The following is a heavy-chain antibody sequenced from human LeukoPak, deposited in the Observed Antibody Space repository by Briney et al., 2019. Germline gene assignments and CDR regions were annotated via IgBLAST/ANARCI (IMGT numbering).Heavy chain of an antibody. CDR1: GGSFSGYY. V-gene: IGHV4-34*01. D-gene: IGHD2-2*01. CDR3: ARGGCSSTSCYDPYNWFDP. CDR2: INHSGST. Sequence: PSETLSLTCAGYGGSFSGYYWSWIRQPPGKGLEWIGEINHSGSTNYNPSLKSRVTISVDTSKNQFSLKLSSVTAADTAVYYCARGGCSSTSCYDPYNWFDPWGQGTLVTVSS. J-gene: IGHJ5*02.